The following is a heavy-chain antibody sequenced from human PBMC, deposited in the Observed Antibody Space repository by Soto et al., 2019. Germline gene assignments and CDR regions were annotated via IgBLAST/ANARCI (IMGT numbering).Heavy chain of an antibody. CDR1: GFSFNSYG. V-gene: IGHV3-23*01. D-gene: IGHD3-22*01. CDR3: ARRYYYDGSGPYGMDV. Sequence: GGSLRLSCAVSGFSFNSYGMSWVRQAPGKGLEWVSAISASGGSRYYADSVKGRFAISRDNSKNTLFLQMNSLSAEDTAVYYCARRYYYDGSGPYGMDVWGQGTTVTVSS. J-gene: IGHJ6*02. CDR2: ISASGGSR.